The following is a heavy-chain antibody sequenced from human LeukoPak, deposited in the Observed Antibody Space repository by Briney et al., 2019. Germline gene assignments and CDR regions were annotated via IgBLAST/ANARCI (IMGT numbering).Heavy chain of an antibody. CDR3: AKHEAAGFFYGMDV. D-gene: IGHD6-13*01. Sequence: SETLSLTCTVSGGSISSSSYYWGWIRQPPGKGLEWIGSMYYSGSTCYNSSLKSRVTISVDTSKNQFSLKLSSVTAADRAVYYCAKHEAAGFFYGMDVWGQGTTVTVSS. CDR1: GGSISSSSYY. V-gene: IGHV4-39*01. J-gene: IGHJ6*02. CDR2: MYYSGST.